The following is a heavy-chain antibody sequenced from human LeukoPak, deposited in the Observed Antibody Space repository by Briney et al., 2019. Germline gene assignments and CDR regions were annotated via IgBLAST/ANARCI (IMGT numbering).Heavy chain of an antibody. CDR3: ANYAPVPMIVSFG. CDR2: TSNDGSNK. V-gene: IGHV3-30*18. Sequence: GGSLRLSCAASGFTFSSYGMHWVRQAPGKGLEWVAVTSNDGSNKKYADSVKGRFTISRDNSKNTLYLQMNSLRVEDTAVYYCANYAPVPMIVSFGWGQGTLVTVSS. CDR1: GFTFSSYG. J-gene: IGHJ4*02. D-gene: IGHD3-22*01.